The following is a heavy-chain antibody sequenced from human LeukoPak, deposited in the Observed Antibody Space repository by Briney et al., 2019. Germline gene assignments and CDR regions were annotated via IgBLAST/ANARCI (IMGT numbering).Heavy chain of an antibody. J-gene: IGHJ4*02. Sequence: SETLSLTCAVYGGSFSGYYWSGIRQPPGKGLEWIGEINHSGSTNYNPSLKSRVTISVDTSKNQFSLKLSSVTAADTAVYYCARKLGIFTVTTAFDYWGQGTLVTVSS. CDR2: INHSGST. D-gene: IGHD4-17*01. CDR1: GGSFSGYY. V-gene: IGHV4-34*01. CDR3: ARKLGIFTVTTAFDY.